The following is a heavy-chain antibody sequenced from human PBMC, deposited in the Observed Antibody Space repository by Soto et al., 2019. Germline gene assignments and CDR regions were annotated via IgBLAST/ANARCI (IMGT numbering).Heavy chain of an antibody. J-gene: IGHJ4*02. D-gene: IGHD3-10*01. Sequence: QVQLVQSGAEVKKPGSSVKVSCKASGGTLSSYAISCVRQAPGQGLEWMGGIIPIVGTANYAQKFQGRVTSTADESTSTAYIELCSLRSEDTAVYYCAKHEGIIMGRGYAYWGQGTHVTVPS. CDR3: AKHEGIIMGRGYAY. CDR1: GGTLSSYA. CDR2: IIPIVGTA. V-gene: IGHV1-69*12.